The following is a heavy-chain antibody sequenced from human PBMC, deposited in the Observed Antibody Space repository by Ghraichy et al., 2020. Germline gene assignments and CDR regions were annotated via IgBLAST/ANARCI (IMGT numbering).Heavy chain of an antibody. V-gene: IGHV1-18*01. CDR3: ARLRGLYYYDSSGYSRPVDY. Sequence: ASVKVSCKASGYTFTSYGISWVRQAPGQGLEWMGWISAYNGNTNYAQKLQGRVTMTTDTSTSTAYMELRSLRSDDTAVYYCARLRGLYYYDSSGYSRPVDYWGQGTLVTVSS. J-gene: IGHJ4*02. CDR1: GYTFTSYG. D-gene: IGHD3-22*01. CDR2: ISAYNGNT.